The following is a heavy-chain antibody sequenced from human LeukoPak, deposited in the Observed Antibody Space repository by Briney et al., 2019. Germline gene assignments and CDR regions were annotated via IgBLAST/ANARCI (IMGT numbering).Heavy chain of an antibody. V-gene: IGHV3-30*02. CDR3: RDPFDY. Sequence: GGSLRLSCAASGFTFSSYGMHWVRQAPGKGLEWVAFIQYDGSDKYYADSVKGRFTISRDNSKNTLYLQMNSLRAEDTAVYYCRDPFDYWGQGTLVTVSS. CDR1: GFTFSSYG. CDR2: IQYDGSDK. J-gene: IGHJ4*02.